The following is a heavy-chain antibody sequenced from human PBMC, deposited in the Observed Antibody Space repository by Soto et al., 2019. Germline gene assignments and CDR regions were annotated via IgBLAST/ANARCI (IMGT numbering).Heavy chain of an antibody. Sequence: EVQLLESGGGLVQPGGSLRLSCAVSGFTFSTSAMSWVRQAPGKGLEWVSTISGSGGSTHYADSVRGRFTISRHNSKNTLYLQMDSLRAEDTAVYYCAKEQTEYCSGGSCYSPDYWGQGTLVTVSS. CDR1: GFTFSTSA. V-gene: IGHV3-23*01. D-gene: IGHD2-15*01. CDR3: AKEQTEYCSGGSCYSPDY. CDR2: ISGSGGST. J-gene: IGHJ4*02.